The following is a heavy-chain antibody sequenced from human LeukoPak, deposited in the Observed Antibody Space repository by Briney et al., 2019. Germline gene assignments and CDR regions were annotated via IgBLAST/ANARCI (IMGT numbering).Heavy chain of an antibody. CDR2: IRYDGSYK. J-gene: IGHJ3*02. V-gene: IGHV3-30*02. CDR3: AKDGYNWNDEDAFDI. Sequence: PGGSLRLSCAASGFTFSSYGMHWVRQAPGKGLEWVAFIRYDGSYKYYADSVKGRFTISRDNSKNTLYLQMNSLRAEDTAVYYCAKDGYNWNDEDAFDIWGQGTMVTVSS. D-gene: IGHD1-20*01. CDR1: GFTFSSYG.